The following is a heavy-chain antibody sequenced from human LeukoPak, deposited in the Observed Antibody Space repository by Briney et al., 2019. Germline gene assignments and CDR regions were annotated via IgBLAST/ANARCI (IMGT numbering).Heavy chain of an antibody. CDR3: ASLTQKYYDFWSCYSNPGWFDP. Sequence: PSEALSLTCTVSSGFLSSSSYYGGWIRQPPGRGLEWVGSIYYSGSTSYNPSLKSRVTISVDTSKNQFSLKLSSVTAADTAVYYWASLTQKYYDFWSCYSNPGWFDPWGQGNLVTVSS. CDR1: SGFLSSSSYY. D-gene: IGHD3-3*01. CDR2: IYYSGST. J-gene: IGHJ5*02. V-gene: IGHV4-39*07.